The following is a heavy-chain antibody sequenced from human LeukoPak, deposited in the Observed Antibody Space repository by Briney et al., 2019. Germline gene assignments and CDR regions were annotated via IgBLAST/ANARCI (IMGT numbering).Heavy chain of an antibody. V-gene: IGHV6-1*01. CDR3: ASTSPSRGSY. CDR2: TYYRSKWCS. Sequence: SQTLSLTCAISGDSVSSNSATWNWLRQSPSRGLEWLGRTYYRSKWCSDYALSVKSRITINPDTSKNQFSLQLNSVTPEDTAVYYCASTSPSRGSYWGQGTLVTVSS. D-gene: IGHD1-26*01. CDR1: GDSVSSNSAT. J-gene: IGHJ4*02.